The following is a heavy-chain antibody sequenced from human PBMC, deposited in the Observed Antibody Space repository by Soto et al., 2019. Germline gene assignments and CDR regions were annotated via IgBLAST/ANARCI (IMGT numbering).Heavy chain of an antibody. CDR1: GDSVSSNSAA. V-gene: IGHV6-1*01. D-gene: IGHD2-2*01. J-gene: IGHJ6*02. CDR3: ARSSQNSVVVPPATTYGMDV. CDR2: TYYRSKWYN. Sequence: SQTLSLTCAISGDSVSSNSAAWNWIRQSPSRGLEWLGRTYYRSKWYNDYAVSVKSRITINPDTSKNQFSLQLNSVTPEDTAVYYCARSSQNSVVVPPATTYGMDVWGQGTRVTASS.